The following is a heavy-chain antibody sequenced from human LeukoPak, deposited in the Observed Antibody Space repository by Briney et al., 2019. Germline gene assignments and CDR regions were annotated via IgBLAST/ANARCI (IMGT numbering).Heavy chain of an antibody. CDR3: AKLGIAAAGVDY. Sequence: LPGGSLRLSCAASGFTFSSYGMHWVRQAPGKGLEWVAVISYDGSNKYYADSVKGRLTISRDNSKNTLYLQMNSLRAEDTAVYYCAKLGIAAAGVDYWGQGTLVTVSS. J-gene: IGHJ4*02. CDR1: GFTFSSYG. D-gene: IGHD6-13*01. CDR2: ISYDGSNK. V-gene: IGHV3-30*18.